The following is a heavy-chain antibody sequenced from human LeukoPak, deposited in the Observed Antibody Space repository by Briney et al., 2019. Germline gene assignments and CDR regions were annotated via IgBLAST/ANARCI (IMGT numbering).Heavy chain of an antibody. CDR1: GFTFSGYS. CDR3: ARRAAGRPGADYFQH. D-gene: IGHD3-10*01. J-gene: IGHJ1*01. CDR2: ISASSSTI. V-gene: IGHV3-48*02. Sequence: PGGSLRLSCAASGFTFSGYSMNWVRQAVGKGLEWVSYISASSSTIYYADSVEGRFTISRDNAKNSLYLQMNSLRDEDTAVYYCARRAAGRPGADYFQHWGQGILVTVSS.